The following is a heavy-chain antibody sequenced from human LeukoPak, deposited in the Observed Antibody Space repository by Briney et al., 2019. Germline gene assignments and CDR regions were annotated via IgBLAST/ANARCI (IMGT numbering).Heavy chain of an antibody. V-gene: IGHV1-69*01. CDR2: INPIFGTA. D-gene: IGHD3-3*01. Sequence: GSSVKVSCKASGGTFISYAMSWVRQAPGQGLEWMGGINPIFGTANYAQKFQGRVTITADESTSTAYMELSSLRSEDTAVYYCARDRGVATIYGMYVWGKGTTVTVSS. CDR3: ARDRGVATIYGMYV. CDR1: GGTFISYA. J-gene: IGHJ6*04.